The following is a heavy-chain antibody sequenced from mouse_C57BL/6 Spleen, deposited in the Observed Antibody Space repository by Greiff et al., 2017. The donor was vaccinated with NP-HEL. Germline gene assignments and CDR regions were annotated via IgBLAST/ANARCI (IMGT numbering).Heavy chain of an antibody. Sequence: EVKLQQSGPELVKPGASVKISCKASGYTFTDYYMNWVKQSHGKSLEWIGDINPNNGGTSYNQKFKGKATLTVDKSSSTAYMELRSLTSEDSAVYYCARGDYGSTDYWGQGTTLTVSS. CDR1: GYTFTDYY. J-gene: IGHJ2*01. D-gene: IGHD1-1*01. CDR3: ARGDYGSTDY. V-gene: IGHV1-26*01. CDR2: INPNNGGT.